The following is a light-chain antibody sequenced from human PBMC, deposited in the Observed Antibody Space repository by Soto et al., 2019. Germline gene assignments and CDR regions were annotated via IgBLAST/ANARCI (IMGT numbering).Light chain of an antibody. V-gene: IGKV3-15*01. CDR3: QQYNNWPPWT. Sequence: EIVMTQSPATLSVSPGERATLSCRASQSVSSNLAWYQQKPGQAPRLLIYSASARATGIPARFSGSGSGTEFTLTISSLQSEDFAVDYCQQYNNWPPWTLGQGTKVEIK. CDR2: SAS. CDR1: QSVSSN. J-gene: IGKJ1*01.